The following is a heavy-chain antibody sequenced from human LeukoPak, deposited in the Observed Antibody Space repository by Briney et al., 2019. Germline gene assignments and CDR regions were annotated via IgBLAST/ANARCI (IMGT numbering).Heavy chain of an antibody. V-gene: IGHV3-30*02. J-gene: IGHJ4*02. CDR3: AKERPVVVAFDY. CDR2: IRYDGNNK. Sequence: PGGSLRLSCAASGFTFSSYDMHWVRQAPGKGLEWVAFIRYDGNNKYYADSVKGRFAISRDNSKNTLYLQMNSLRDEDTAVYYCAKERPVVVAFDYWGQGSLVTVSS. CDR1: GFTFSSYD. D-gene: IGHD2-15*01.